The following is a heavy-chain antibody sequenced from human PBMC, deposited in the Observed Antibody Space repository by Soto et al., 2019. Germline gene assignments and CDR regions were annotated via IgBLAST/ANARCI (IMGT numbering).Heavy chain of an antibody. CDR2: ISSSSTYI. CDR1: GFTLRSYS. Sequence: PGGSLRLSCAASGFTLRSYSMNWVRQAPGKGLEWVSSISSSSTYIYYADSVKGRFIISRDNAKNSLYLQMNSLRVEDTAVYYCARDALYSSSLPPDDYWGQGTLVTVSS. J-gene: IGHJ4*02. CDR3: ARDALYSSSLPPDDY. V-gene: IGHV3-21*01. D-gene: IGHD6-6*01.